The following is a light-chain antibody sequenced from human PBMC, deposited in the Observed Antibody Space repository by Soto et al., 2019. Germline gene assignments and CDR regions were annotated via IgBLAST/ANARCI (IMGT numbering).Light chain of an antibody. Sequence: EIVLTQSPGTLSLSPGERATLSCRASQSVTNDYLAWYQQKPGQAPRLLIYGASTRATGIPDRFSGSGSGTDFTLTITRLEPEDFVGYYCQKYGGSITFGGGTKVEIK. CDR2: GAS. CDR1: QSVTNDY. V-gene: IGKV3-20*01. J-gene: IGKJ4*01. CDR3: QKYGGSIT.